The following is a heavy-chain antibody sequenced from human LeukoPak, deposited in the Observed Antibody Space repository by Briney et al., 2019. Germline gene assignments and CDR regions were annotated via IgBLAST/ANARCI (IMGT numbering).Heavy chain of an antibody. Sequence: PSETLSLTCTVSGGSISSYYWSWIRQPPGKGLEWIGYIYYSGSTNYNPSLKSRVTISVDTSKNQFSLKLSSVTAADTAVYYCARDFRSSSGWYLRDYWGQGTLVTVSS. CDR1: GGSISSYY. CDR3: ARDFRSSSGWYLRDY. V-gene: IGHV4-59*01. CDR2: IYYSGST. J-gene: IGHJ4*02. D-gene: IGHD6-19*01.